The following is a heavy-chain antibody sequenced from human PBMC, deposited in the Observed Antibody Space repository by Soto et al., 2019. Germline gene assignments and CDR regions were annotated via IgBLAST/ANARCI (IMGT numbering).Heavy chain of an antibody. CDR1: GGAILSGEYY. Sequence: SDTMSLTSAVCGGAILSGEYYWTWIRQPPGKGLEWIGYIYYSGSTYYNPSLKSRVTISVDTSKNQFSLKLSSVTAADTAVYYCARGEDWFDPWGQGTLVTVSS. J-gene: IGHJ5*02. CDR3: ARGEDWFDP. CDR2: IYYSGST. V-gene: IGHV4-30-4*02.